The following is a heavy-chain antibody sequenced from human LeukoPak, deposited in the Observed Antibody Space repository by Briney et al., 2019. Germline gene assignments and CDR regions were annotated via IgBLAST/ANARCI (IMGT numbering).Heavy chain of an antibody. CDR3: ARSGVYYDSSGIGVLDY. CDR1: GFTLSSYA. V-gene: IGHV3-23*01. D-gene: IGHD3-22*01. CDR2: VDGGGGGT. J-gene: IGHJ4*02. Sequence: PGGSLRLSCAASGFTLSSYAMTWVRQAPGRGLEWVSSVDGGGGGTYYADSVKGRFTIPRDNAKNSLYLQMNSLRAEDTAVYYCARSGVYYDSSGIGVLDYWGQGTLVTVSS.